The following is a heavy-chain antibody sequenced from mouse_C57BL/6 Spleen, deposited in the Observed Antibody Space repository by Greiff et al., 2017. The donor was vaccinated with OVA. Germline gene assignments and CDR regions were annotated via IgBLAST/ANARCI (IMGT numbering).Heavy chain of an antibody. CDR3: ARGDVSFAY. V-gene: IGHV3-6*01. CDR2: ISYDGSN. Sequence: EVKLMESGPGLVKPSQSLSLTCSVTGYSITSGYYWNWIRQFPGNKLEWMGYISYDGSNNYNPSLKNRISITRDTSKNQFFLKLNSVTTEDTATYYCARGDVSFAYWGQGTLVTVSA. CDR1: GYSITSGYY. D-gene: IGHD3-3*01. J-gene: IGHJ3*01.